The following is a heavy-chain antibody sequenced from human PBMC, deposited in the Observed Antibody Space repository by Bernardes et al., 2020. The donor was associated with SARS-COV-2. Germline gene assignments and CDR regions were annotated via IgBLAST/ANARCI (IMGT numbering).Heavy chain of an antibody. Sequence: GGSLRLSCEISRFTVSTNYMSWVRQAPGKGLEWVSGVFRDNVFYADSVKGRFTISKDNSENTLYLHMNSLRVEDTAVYYCAKREYYDFWSGPIDYWGQGTLVTVSS. CDR1: RFTVSTNY. V-gene: IGHV3-53*01. CDR3: AKREYYDFWSGPIDY. D-gene: IGHD3-3*01. CDR2: VFRDNV. J-gene: IGHJ4*02.